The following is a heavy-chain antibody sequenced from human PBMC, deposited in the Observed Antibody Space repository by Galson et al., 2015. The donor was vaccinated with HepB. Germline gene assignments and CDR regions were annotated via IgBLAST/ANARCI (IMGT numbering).Heavy chain of an antibody. CDR1: GFTFSSYT. D-gene: IGHD1-26*01. V-gene: IGHV3-23*01. CDR2: ISGSGGST. Sequence: SLRLSCAASGFTFSSYTMNWVRQAPGKGLEWVSTISGSGGSTHYADSVKGRFTISRDNSKNTVYLQMNSLRAEDTALYYCAKGWVPATLIDSWGQGTLITVSS. CDR3: AKGWVPATLIDS. J-gene: IGHJ4*02.